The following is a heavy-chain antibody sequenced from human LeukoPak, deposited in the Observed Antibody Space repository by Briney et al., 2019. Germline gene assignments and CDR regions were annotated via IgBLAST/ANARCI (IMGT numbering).Heavy chain of an antibody. Sequence: SETLSLTCTVSGGSISRGGYYWTWIRQHPGKGLEWIGYIYFRGDTKYNPSLKSRVTISVDTSKNQFSLKMSSVTAADTAVYYCARHPYSNFVLDYWGQGTQVIVSS. V-gene: IGHV4-61*08. CDR2: IYFRGDT. CDR3: ARHPYSNFVLDY. J-gene: IGHJ4*02. CDR1: GGSISRGGYY. D-gene: IGHD4-11*01.